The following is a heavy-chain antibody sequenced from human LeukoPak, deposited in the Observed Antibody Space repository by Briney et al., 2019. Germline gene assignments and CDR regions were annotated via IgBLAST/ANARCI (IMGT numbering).Heavy chain of an antibody. J-gene: IGHJ4*02. CDR1: GGSISSYY. V-gene: IGHV4-59*01. D-gene: IGHD3-10*01. CDR3: ARATTRGSGSYYNFDS. Sequence: SETLSLTCTVSGGSISSYYWSWIRQPPGKGLEWIGYIYYSGSTNYNPSLKSRVTISVDTSKNQFSLKLSSVTAADTAVYYCARATTRGSGSYYNFDSWGQGTLVPVSP. CDR2: IYYSGST.